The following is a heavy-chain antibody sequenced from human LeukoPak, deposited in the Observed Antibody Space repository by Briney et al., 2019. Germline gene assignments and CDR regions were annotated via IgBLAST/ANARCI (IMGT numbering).Heavy chain of an antibody. CDR1: GFTFSSYA. CDR3: AKDGYYGSGSYYKNFLGDAFDI. J-gene: IGHJ3*02. Sequence: PEGSLRLSCAASGFTFSSYAMSWVRQAPGKGLEWVSAISGSGGSTYYADSVKGRFTISRDNSKNTLYLQMNSLRGEDTAVYYCAKDGYYGSGSYYKNFLGDAFDIWGQGTKVTVSS. D-gene: IGHD3-10*01. CDR2: ISGSGGST. V-gene: IGHV3-23*01.